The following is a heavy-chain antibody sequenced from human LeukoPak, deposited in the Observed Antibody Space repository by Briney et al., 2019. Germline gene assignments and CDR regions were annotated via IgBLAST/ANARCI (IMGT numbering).Heavy chain of an antibody. Sequence: PSETLSLTCTVSGYSISSGYYWGWIRQPPGRGLEWIASIYYRGSTHYNPSLASLKSRVTISGDTSKNQFSLKLSSVTAADTAVYYCAREHSESYYTFDYWGQGTLVTVSS. CDR3: AREHSESYYTFDY. CDR1: GYSISSGYY. V-gene: IGHV4-38-2*02. D-gene: IGHD1-26*01. J-gene: IGHJ4*02. CDR2: IYYRGST.